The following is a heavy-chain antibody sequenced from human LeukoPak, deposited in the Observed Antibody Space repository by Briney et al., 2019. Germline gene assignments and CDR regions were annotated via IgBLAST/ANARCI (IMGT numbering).Heavy chain of an antibody. Sequence: PSETLSLTCTVSGGSISSGDYYWSWIRQPPGKGLEWIGYIYYSGSTYYNPSLKSRVTISVDTSKNQFSLKLRSVTAADTAVYYCASKNDYGDYGAFDIWGQGTMVTVSS. V-gene: IGHV4-30-4*01. CDR2: IYYSGST. D-gene: IGHD4-17*01. CDR1: GGSISSGDYY. J-gene: IGHJ3*02. CDR3: ASKNDYGDYGAFDI.